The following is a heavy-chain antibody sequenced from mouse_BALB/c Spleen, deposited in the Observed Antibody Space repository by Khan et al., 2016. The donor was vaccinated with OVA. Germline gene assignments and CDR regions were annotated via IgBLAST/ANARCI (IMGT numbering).Heavy chain of an antibody. J-gene: IGHJ3*01. CDR2: INPNNGGP. CDR1: GYTFSSYY. CDR3: TRSGYGNPFAY. V-gene: IGHV1-53*01. Sequence: QVQLKQSGAELVKPGASVKLSCKASGYTFSSYYMYWVQQRPGQGLEWIGGINPNNGGPNFNEKFKTKATLTVDKSSSTAYMHLSRLTSEDSAVYYWTRSGYGNPFAYWGQGTLVTVSP. D-gene: IGHD2-1*01.